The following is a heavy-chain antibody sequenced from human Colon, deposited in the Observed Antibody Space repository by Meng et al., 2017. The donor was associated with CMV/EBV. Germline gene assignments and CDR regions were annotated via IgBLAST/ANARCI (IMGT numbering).Heavy chain of an antibody. V-gene: IGHV3-7*02. D-gene: IGHD2-8*01. CDR3: ASTGPLYGLYFCY. Sequence: GESLKISCAACGFTFSSYDMHWVRQATGKGLEWVAKTNEDGSDKYYVDSVKSRFTIFRDNAKNSVYLQMNSLRAEDTAVYYCASTGPLYGLYFCYWGQGTLVTVSS. CDR2: TNEDGSDK. J-gene: IGHJ4*02. CDR1: GFTFSSYD.